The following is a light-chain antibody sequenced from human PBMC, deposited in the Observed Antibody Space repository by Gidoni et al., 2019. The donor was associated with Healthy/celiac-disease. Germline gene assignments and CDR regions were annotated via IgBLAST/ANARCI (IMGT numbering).Light chain of an antibody. Sequence: EIVLPQSPGTLSLSPGERATLSCRASQSFSSRYLAWYQQKPGQAPRLLIYGASSRATGIPDRFSGSGSGTDFTLTISRLEPEDFAVYYCQQYGSSPSFGGGTKVEIK. CDR2: GAS. CDR3: QQYGSSPS. J-gene: IGKJ4*01. V-gene: IGKV3-20*01. CDR1: QSFSSRY.